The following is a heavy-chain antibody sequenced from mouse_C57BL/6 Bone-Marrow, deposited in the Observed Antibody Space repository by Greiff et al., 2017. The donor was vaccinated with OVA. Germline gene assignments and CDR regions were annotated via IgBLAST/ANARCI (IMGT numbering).Heavy chain of an antibody. J-gene: IGHJ4*01. V-gene: IGHV1-69*01. CDR3: ASYDPSYYYAMDY. CDR1: GYTFTSYW. CDR2: IDPSGSYT. D-gene: IGHD2-3*01. Sequence: VQLQQPGAELVMPGASVKLSCKASGYTFTSYWMHWVKQRPGQGLEWIGEIDPSGSYTYYNQKFKGKSTLTVDKSSSTAYLQLSSLTSEDSAVYYWASYDPSYYYAMDYWGQGTSVTVSS.